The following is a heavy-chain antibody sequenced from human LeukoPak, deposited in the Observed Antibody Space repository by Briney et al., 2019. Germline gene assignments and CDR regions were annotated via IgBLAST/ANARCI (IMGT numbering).Heavy chain of an antibody. CDR1: GGSISSGGYY. J-gene: IGHJ3*02. Sequence: SETLSLTCTDSGGSISSGGYYWSWIRQHPGKGLEWIGYIYYSGSTYYNPSLKSRVTISVDTSKNQFSLKLSSVTAADTAMYYCARGANYDSSGYDAFDIWGQGTMVTVSS. CDR2: IYYSGST. D-gene: IGHD3-22*01. V-gene: IGHV4-31*03. CDR3: ARGANYDSSGYDAFDI.